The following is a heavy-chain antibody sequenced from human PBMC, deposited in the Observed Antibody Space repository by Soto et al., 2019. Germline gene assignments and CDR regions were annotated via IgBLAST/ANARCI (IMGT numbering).Heavy chain of an antibody. CDR2: ITNKANGYTT. CDR3: TRGYSSVSIYAFDI. Sequence: EVQLVESGGGLVQPGGSLRLSCVASGSGVTFSDHYMDWVRQAPGKGLDWVGRITNKANGYTTEYAASVSGRFTISRDDPKNSLYLQMNSLKTEDTAVYYCTRGYSSVSIYAFDICGQEAMVTVSS. CDR1: GSGVTFSDHY. J-gene: IGHJ3*02. D-gene: IGHD6-19*01. V-gene: IGHV3-72*01.